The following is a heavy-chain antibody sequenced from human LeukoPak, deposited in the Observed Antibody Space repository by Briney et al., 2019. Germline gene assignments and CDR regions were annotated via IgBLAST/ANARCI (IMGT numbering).Heavy chain of an antibody. Sequence: TGGSLRLSCAASGFTFSSYGMHWVRQAPGKGLEWVAVIWYDGSNKYYADSVKGRFTISRDNSKNTLHLQMNSLRAEDTAVYYCARQGHSSSWYYFDYWGQGTLVTVSS. D-gene: IGHD6-13*01. CDR1: GFTFSSYG. J-gene: IGHJ4*02. CDR2: IWYDGSNK. V-gene: IGHV3-33*01. CDR3: ARQGHSSSWYYFDY.